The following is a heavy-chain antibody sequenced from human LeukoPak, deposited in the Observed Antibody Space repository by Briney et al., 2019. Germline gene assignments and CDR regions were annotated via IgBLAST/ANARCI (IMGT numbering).Heavy chain of an antibody. CDR1: GYTFTGYY. CDR3: ARGRDSSGYYPLFPLPFDY. CDR2: MNPNSGNT. Sequence: GASVKVSCKASGYTFTGYYMHRVRHAPGQGLEWMGWMNPNSGNTDYAKKFQGRVTMTRNTSISTAYMEMSSLRYEETVVYYCARGRDSSGYYPLFPLPFDYWGQGTLVTVSS. V-gene: IGHV1-8*02. J-gene: IGHJ4*02. D-gene: IGHD3-22*01.